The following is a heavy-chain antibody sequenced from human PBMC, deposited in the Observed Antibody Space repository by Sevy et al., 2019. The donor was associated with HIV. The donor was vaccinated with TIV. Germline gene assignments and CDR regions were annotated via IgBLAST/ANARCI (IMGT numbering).Heavy chain of an antibody. Sequence: SETLSLTCTVSGGSITSLYWNWIRQPPGKGLEWIATIYYNDHINYNPSLKSRVTLSLDTSKNQFSLRLSSVTAADTVMYYCAGENAWGRGYSWGQGTLVTVSS. D-gene: IGHD1-26*01. J-gene: IGHJ4*02. CDR1: GGSITSLY. CDR2: IYYNDHI. CDR3: AGENAWGRGYS. V-gene: IGHV4-59*08.